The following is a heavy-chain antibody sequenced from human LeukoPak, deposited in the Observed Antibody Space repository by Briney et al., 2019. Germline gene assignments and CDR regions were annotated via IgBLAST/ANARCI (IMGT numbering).Heavy chain of an antibody. CDR2: ISGSGGST. CDR3: AKARPGGGFRYGMDV. J-gene: IGHJ6*02. V-gene: IGHV3-23*01. D-gene: IGHD3-16*01. Sequence: GGSLRLSCVASGFTFSSYAMSWVRQAPGKGLEWVSAISGSGGSTYYADSVKGRFTISRDNSKNTLYLQMNSLRAEDTAVYYCAKARPGGGFRYGMDVWGQGTTVTVSS. CDR1: GFTFSSYA.